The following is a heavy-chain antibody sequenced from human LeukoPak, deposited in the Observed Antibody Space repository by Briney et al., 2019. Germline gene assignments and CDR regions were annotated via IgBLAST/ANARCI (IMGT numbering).Heavy chain of an antibody. CDR1: GGSISSGTSS. V-gene: IGHV4-61*01. Sequence: KSSETLSLTCTVSGGSISSGTSSWSWIRQPPGKGLEWIGNIHNSGSTNYNPSLKSRVTISQDTSKNQFSLRLSSVTAADTAVYYCARDYHGTNWYYFDYWGQGSLVAVSS. CDR2: IHNSGST. J-gene: IGHJ4*02. CDR3: ARDYHGTNWYYFDY. D-gene: IGHD1-1*01.